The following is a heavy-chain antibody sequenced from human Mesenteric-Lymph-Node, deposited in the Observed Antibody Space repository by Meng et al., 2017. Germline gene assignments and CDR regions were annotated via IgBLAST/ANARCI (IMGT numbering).Heavy chain of an antibody. CDR3: AKANWNHPFDC. CDR2: ITGNSDTT. V-gene: IGHV3-9*01. D-gene: IGHD1-14*01. CDR1: GFTFGDYT. J-gene: IGHJ4*02. Sequence: GGSLRLSCTASGFTFGDYTMHWVRQPPGKGLQWVSGITGNSDTTDYADSVKGRFTISRDNAKNSLFLQMDSLRAEDTAFYFCAKANWNHPFDCWGQGTLVTVSS.